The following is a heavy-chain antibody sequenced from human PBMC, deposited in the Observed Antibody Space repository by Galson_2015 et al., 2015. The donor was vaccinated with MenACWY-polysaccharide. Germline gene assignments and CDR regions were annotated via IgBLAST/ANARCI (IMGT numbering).Heavy chain of an antibody. CDR1: GFTFSSYA. CDR2: ISGSGGST. D-gene: IGHD3-22*01. J-gene: IGHJ4*02. Sequence: SLRLSCAASGFTFSSYAMSWVRQAPGKGLEWVSAISGSGGSTYYADSVKGRFTISRDNSKNTLYLQMNSLRAEDTAVYYCAKDPYNYYDSSGTEIDYWGQGTLVTVSS. V-gene: IGHV3-23*01. CDR3: AKDPYNYYDSSGTEIDY.